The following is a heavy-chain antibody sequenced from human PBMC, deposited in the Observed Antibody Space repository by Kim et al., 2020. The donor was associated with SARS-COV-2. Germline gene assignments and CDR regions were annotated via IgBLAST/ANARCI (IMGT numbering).Heavy chain of an antibody. J-gene: IGHJ4*02. Sequence: SETLSLTCTVSGGSISSYYWSWIRQPPGKGLEWIGYIYYSGSTNYNPSLKSRVTISVDTSKNQFSLKLSSVTAADTAVYYCARWASYYGDFDYWGQGTLVTVSS. CDR1: GGSISSYY. CDR2: IYYSGST. V-gene: IGHV4-59*13. CDR3: ARWASYYGDFDY. D-gene: IGHD1-26*01.